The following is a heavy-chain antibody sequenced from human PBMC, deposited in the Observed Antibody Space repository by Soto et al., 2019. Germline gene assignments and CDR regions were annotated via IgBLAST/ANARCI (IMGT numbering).Heavy chain of an antibody. CDR1: GFTFSNAW. J-gene: IGHJ3*02. CDR3: TTGTYSSSSDPFGI. CDR2: IKSKTDGGTT. V-gene: IGHV3-15*07. D-gene: IGHD6-6*01. Sequence: GGSLILCCAASGFTFSNAWMNWVRQAPAKGLEWVGRIKSKTDGGTTDYAAPVKGRFTISRDDSKNTLYLQMNSLKTEDTAVYYCTTGTYSSSSDPFGIWGQGTMVTVSS.